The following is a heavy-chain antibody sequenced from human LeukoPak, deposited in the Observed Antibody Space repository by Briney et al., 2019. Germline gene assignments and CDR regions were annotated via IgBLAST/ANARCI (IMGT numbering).Heavy chain of an antibody. CDR2: IYCSGST. V-gene: IGHV4-39*01. D-gene: IGHD3-9*01. Sequence: KSSETLSLTCTVSGGSISSSSYYWGWIRQPPGKGLEWIGSIYCSGSTYYNPSLKSRVTISVDTSKNQFSLKLSSVTAADTAVYYCAKGYYDILTDYFHNWFNPRGQGTLVIVSS. CDR1: GGSISSSSYY. CDR3: AKGYYDILTDYFHNWFNP. J-gene: IGHJ5*02.